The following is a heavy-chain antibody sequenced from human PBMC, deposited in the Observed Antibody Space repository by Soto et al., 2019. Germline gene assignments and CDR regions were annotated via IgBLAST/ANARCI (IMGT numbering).Heavy chain of an antibody. CDR3: ATMQFGDPPVMGIYFDN. Sequence: SETLSLTCTVSGASISPNCWSWIRQPPGKGLEWLGFFCYPGSASYNPALKGRVTMSVETSNNHFSLKLTSVAAADTAVYYCATMQFGDPPVMGIYFDNWGQGALVTVSS. CDR2: FCYPGSA. J-gene: IGHJ4*02. CDR1: GASISPNC. D-gene: IGHD4-17*01. V-gene: IGHV4-59*01.